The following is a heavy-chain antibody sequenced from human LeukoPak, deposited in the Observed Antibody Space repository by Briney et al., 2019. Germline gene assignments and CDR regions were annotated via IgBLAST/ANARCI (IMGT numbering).Heavy chain of an antibody. D-gene: IGHD5-12*01. CDR2: IYTSGST. CDR1: GGSISSYY. CDR3: ARGSGSRLHNYYYYMDV. V-gene: IGHV4-4*07. Sequence: SETLSLTCTVSGGSISSYYWSWIRQPAGKGLEWIGRIYTSGSTNYNPSLKSRVTMSVDTSKNQFSLKLSSVTAADTAVYYCARGSGSRLHNYYYYMDVWGKGTTATVSS. J-gene: IGHJ6*03.